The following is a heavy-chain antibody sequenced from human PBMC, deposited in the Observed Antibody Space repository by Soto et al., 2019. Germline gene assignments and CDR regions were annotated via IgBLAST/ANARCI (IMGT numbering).Heavy chain of an antibody. CDR3: ARAPVGMDSINFFDH. V-gene: IGHV4-30-4*08. Sequence: SETLSLTCTVTGDSISSRSYYWGWIRQPPGKGLEWIGYIYNGGRTFYRPSLESRINMSLDATKNSYSLRLTSVTAADTAVYYCARAPVGMDSINFFDHWGQGILVTVSS. CDR1: GDSISSRSYY. J-gene: IGHJ4*02. CDR2: IYNGGRT. D-gene: IGHD2-8*01.